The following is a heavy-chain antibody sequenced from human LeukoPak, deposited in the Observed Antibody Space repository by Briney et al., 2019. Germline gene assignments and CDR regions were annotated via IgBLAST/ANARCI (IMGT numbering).Heavy chain of an antibody. Sequence: SSETLSLTCTVSGGSISSYYWSWIRQPPGKGLEWIGYIYYSGSTNYNPSLKSRVTISVDTSKNQFSLKLSSVTAADTAVYYCARSTRIVGATSVDYWGQGTLVTVPS. CDR2: IYYSGST. CDR1: GGSISSYY. J-gene: IGHJ4*02. D-gene: IGHD1-26*01. V-gene: IGHV4-59*08. CDR3: ARSTRIVGATSVDY.